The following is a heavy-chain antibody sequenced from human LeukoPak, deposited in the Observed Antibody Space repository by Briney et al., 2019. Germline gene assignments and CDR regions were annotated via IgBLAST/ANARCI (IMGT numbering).Heavy chain of an antibody. V-gene: IGHV6-1*01. D-gene: IGHD5-24*01. CDR1: GDSVSSNSAA. J-gene: IGHJ4*02. Sequence: SQTLSLTCAISGDSVSSNSAAWNWIRQSPSRGLEWLGRTYYRSKWYIDYALSVKSRMMISPGTSKNQFSLQLNSVTPEDTAVYYCARGLEMATTELDYWGQGTLVTVSS. CDR3: ARGLEMATTELDY. CDR2: TYYRSKWYI.